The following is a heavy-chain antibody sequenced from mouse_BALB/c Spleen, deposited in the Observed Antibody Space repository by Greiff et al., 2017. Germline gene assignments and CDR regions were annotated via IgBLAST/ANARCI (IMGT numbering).Heavy chain of an antibody. Sequence: EVQLQQSGAELVRPGALVKLSCKASGFNIKDYYMHWVKQRPEQGLEWIGWIDPENGNTIYDPKFQGKASITADTSSNTAYLQLSSLTSEDTAVYYCAGVYYDYGFAYWGQGTLVTVSA. J-gene: IGHJ3*01. CDR2: IDPENGNT. CDR3: AGVYYDYGFAY. CDR1: GFNIKDYY. V-gene: IGHV14-1*02. D-gene: IGHD2-4*01.